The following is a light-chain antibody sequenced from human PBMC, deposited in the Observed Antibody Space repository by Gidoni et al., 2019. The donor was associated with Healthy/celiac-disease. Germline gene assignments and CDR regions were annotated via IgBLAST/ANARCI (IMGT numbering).Light chain of an antibody. CDR2: KAS. V-gene: IGKV1-5*03. Sequence: DIQMTQSPSTLSASVGDRVTITCRASQSISSWLAWYQQKPGKAPKLPIYKASSLESGVPSRFSGRGSGTEFTLTISSLQPDDFATYYCQQYNSYSRTFGPGTKVEIK. CDR1: QSISSW. CDR3: QQYNSYSRT. J-gene: IGKJ1*01.